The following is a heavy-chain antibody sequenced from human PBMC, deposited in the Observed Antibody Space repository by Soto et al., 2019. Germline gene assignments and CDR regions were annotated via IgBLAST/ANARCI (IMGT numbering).Heavy chain of an antibody. V-gene: IGHV1-3*01. CDR1: GYTFTDYA. CDR3: AKGSRMWTPDY. Sequence: QVQLVQSGAEVKKPGASVKVFCKASGYTFTDYAIHWVRQAPGQRLELMGWIAPGNGNTKYSQNFQGRVTITRDTSATTAYMELSSLRSEDTDVYYCAKGSRMWTPDYWGQGTLVTVSS. D-gene: IGHD2-21*01. J-gene: IGHJ4*02. CDR2: IAPGNGNT.